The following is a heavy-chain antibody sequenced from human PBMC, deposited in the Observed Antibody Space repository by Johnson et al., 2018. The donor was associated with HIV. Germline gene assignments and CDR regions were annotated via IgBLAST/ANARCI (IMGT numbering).Heavy chain of an antibody. CDR1: GFTFSSYW. D-gene: IGHD2-2*01. V-gene: IGHV3-7*03. J-gene: IGHJ3*02. CDR2: IKQDGSEK. CDR3: ARVGEYCSSTSCSGAFDI. Sequence: VQLVESGGGVVQPGGSLRLSCAASGFTFSSYWMSWVRQAPGKGLEWVANIKQDGSEKYYVDSVKGRFTISRDNAKNSLYLRMNSLRAEDTALYYCARVGEYCSSTSCSGAFDIWGQGTMVTVSS.